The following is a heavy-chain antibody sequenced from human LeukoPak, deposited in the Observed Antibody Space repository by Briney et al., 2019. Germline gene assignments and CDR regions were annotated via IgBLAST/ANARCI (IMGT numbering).Heavy chain of an antibody. D-gene: IGHD4-17*01. CDR3: ARCKRGFGDYVSPDAFDI. V-gene: IGHV1-2*02. CDR2: INPNSGGT. Sequence: GASVKVSCKASGYTFTGYYMHWVRQAPGQGLEWMGWINPNSGGTNYAQKFQGRVTMTRDTSISTAYMELSRLRSDDTAVYYCARCKRGFGDYVSPDAFDIWGQGTMVTVSS. CDR1: GYTFTGYY. J-gene: IGHJ3*02.